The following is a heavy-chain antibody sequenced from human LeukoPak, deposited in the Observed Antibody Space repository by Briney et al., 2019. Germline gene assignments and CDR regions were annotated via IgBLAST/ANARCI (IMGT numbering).Heavy chain of an antibody. V-gene: IGHV3-20*04. CDR1: GFTFRYYG. D-gene: IGHD6-19*01. CDR3: ARVSDISVAAYFDY. J-gene: IGHJ4*02. Sequence: TGGSLRLSCAASGFTFRYYGMHWVRQAPGKGLEWVSTINWNGGSTGYADSVKGRFTISRDNAKNSLYLQMNSLRAEDTALYYCARVSDISVAAYFDYWGQGTLVTVSS. CDR2: INWNGGST.